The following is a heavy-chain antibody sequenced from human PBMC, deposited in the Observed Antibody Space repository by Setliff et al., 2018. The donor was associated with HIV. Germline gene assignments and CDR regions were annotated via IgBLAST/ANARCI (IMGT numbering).Heavy chain of an antibody. J-gene: IGHJ4*02. D-gene: IGHD6-19*01. Sequence: ASVKVSCKVSGYTLTELSMHWVRQAPGKGLEWMGGFDPEDGETIYAQKFQGRVTMTEDTSTDTAYMELSSPRSEDTAVYYCATGIAVAGSFDYWGQGTLVTVSS. CDR3: ATGIAVAGSFDY. V-gene: IGHV1-24*01. CDR2: FDPEDGET. CDR1: GYTLTELS.